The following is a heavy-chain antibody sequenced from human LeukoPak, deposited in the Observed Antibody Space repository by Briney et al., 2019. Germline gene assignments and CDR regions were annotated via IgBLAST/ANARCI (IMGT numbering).Heavy chain of an antibody. V-gene: IGHV4-59*01. J-gene: IGHJ3*02. Sequence: SETLSLTCTVSGGSISSYYWSWIRQPPGKGLEWIGYIYYSGSTNYNPSLKSRVTISVDTSKNQFSLKLSSVTAADTAVYYCARGYDTIFGVVITDGAFDIWGQGTMVTVSS. D-gene: IGHD3-3*01. CDR1: GGSISSYY. CDR3: ARGYDTIFGVVITDGAFDI. CDR2: IYYSGST.